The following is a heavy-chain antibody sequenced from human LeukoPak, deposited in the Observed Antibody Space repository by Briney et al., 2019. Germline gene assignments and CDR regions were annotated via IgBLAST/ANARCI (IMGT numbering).Heavy chain of an antibody. V-gene: IGHV5-51*01. CDR3: ATTRMIAGLYYFDY. CDR1: GYSFAGYW. J-gene: IGHJ4*02. CDR2: IWPGDSDT. D-gene: IGHD3-22*01. Sequence: GESLKISCKGSGYSFAGYWIAWVRQMPGRGLEWMGIIWPGDSDTRYCPSFQGQVIISADKFISTAFLQWTSLKASDTAMYYCATTRMIAGLYYFDYWGQGTLVTVSS.